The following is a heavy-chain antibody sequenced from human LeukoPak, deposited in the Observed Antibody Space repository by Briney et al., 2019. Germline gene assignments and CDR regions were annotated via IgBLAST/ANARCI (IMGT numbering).Heavy chain of an antibody. D-gene: IGHD2-2*01. CDR1: GGSISSYY. Sequence: SETLSLTCTVSGGSISSYYWSWIRQPPGKGLEWSGYIYYSGSTNYNPSLKSRVTISVDTSKNQFSLKLSSVTAADTAVYYCARRGYCSGTSCYSFDFWGQGTLVTVSS. CDR2: IYYSGST. V-gene: IGHV4-59*08. J-gene: IGHJ4*02. CDR3: ARRGYCSGTSCYSFDF.